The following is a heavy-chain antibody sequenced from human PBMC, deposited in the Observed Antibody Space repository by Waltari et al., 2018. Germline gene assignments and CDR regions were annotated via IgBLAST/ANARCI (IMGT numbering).Heavy chain of an antibody. CDR2: IRYDGSNK. J-gene: IGHJ4*02. CDR1: GFTFSSYG. Sequence: QVQLVESGGGVVQPGGSLRLSCAASGFTFSSYGMHWVRQAPGKGLEWVAFIRYDGSNKYYADSVKGRFTISRDNSKNTLYLQMNSLRAEDTAVYYCAKDYVVIVEPHFDYWGQGTLVTVSS. D-gene: IGHD2-21*01. V-gene: IGHV3-30*02. CDR3: AKDYVVIVEPHFDY.